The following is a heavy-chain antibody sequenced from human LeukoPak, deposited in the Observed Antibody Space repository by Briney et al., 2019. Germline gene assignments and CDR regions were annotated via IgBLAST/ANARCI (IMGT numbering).Heavy chain of an antibody. CDR3: ARDLDYDSSGYVYYGMDV. J-gene: IGHJ6*02. Sequence: GGSLRLSCAASGFTFSSYAMHWVRQAPGKGLEYVSAISSNGGSTYYANPVKGRFTISRDNSKNTLYLQMGSLRAEDMAVYYCARDLDYDSSGYVYYGMDVWGQGTTVTVSS. CDR1: GFTFSSYA. CDR2: ISSNGGST. V-gene: IGHV3-64*01. D-gene: IGHD3-22*01.